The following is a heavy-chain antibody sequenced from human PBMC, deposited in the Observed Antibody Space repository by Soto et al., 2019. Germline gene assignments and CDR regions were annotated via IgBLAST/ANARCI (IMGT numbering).Heavy chain of an antibody. CDR2: IWYDGSNK. D-gene: IGHD4-4*01. J-gene: IGHJ4*02. CDR3: ARASAPTAGYYCDY. V-gene: IGHV3-33*01. CDR1: GFTFSSYG. Sequence: GGSVRLSCAASGFTFSSYGMHWVRQAPGKGLEWVAVIWYDGSNKYYADSVKGRFTISRDNSKNTLYLQMNSLRAEDTAVYYCARASAPTAGYYCDYWGQGTMCIVSA.